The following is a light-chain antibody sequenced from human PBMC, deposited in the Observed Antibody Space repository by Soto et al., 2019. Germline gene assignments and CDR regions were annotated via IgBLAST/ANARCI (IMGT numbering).Light chain of an antibody. V-gene: IGLV2-14*03. CDR1: SSDIGGYDS. CDR3: NSYTVTTTPGSV. Sequence: QSALTQPASVSGSPGQSITISCTGSSSDIGGYDSVSWYQQHPGRAPKLIIYDVSNRPSGVSDRFSGSKSGNTASLTISGLQAEDEADYYCNSYTVTTTPGSVFGAGTKVTVL. CDR2: DVS. J-gene: IGLJ1*01.